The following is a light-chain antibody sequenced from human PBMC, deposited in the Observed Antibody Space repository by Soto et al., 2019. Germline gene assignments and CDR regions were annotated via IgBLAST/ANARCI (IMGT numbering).Light chain of an antibody. J-gene: IGLJ2*01. V-gene: IGLV1-36*01. CDR1: SSNIGNNA. CDR3: AAWDDSLNGPV. CDR2: YDD. Sequence: QSVLTQPPSVSEAPRQRVTISCSGSSSNIGNNAVNWYQQLPGKAPKLLIYYDDLLPSGVSDRFSGSKSGTSASLAISGLQADDEAEYYCAAWDDSLNGPVFGGGTKLTVL.